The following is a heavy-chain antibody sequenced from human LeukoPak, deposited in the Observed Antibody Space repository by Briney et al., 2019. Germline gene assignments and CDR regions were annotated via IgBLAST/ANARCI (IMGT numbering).Heavy chain of an antibody. CDR2: IYSGGST. Sequence: GGSLRLSCAASGFTVSSNYMSWVRQAPGKGLEWVSVIYSGGSTYYADSVKGRFTISRDNSKNTPYLQMNSLRAEDTAVYYCARGKQWLAPDYWGQGTLVTVSS. D-gene: IGHD6-19*01. J-gene: IGHJ4*02. CDR1: GFTVSSNY. V-gene: IGHV3-53*01. CDR3: ARGKQWLAPDY.